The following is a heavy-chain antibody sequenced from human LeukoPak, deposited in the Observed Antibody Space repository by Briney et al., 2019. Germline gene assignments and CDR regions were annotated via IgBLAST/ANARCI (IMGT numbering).Heavy chain of an antibody. CDR3: ANSAGTSGSYAPFDY. CDR2: IIPIFGTA. CDR1: GYTFTSYG. V-gene: IGHV1-69*13. D-gene: IGHD1-26*01. J-gene: IGHJ4*02. Sequence: SVKVSCKASGYTFTSYGISWVRQAPGQGLEWMGGIIPIFGTANYAQKFQGRVTITADESTSTAYMELSSLRSEDTAVYYCANSAGTSGSYAPFDYWGQGTLVTVSS.